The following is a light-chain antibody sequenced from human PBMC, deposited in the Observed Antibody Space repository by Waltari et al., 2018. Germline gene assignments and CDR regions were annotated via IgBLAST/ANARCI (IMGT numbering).Light chain of an antibody. CDR3: QQYGNSPRYS. J-gene: IGKJ2*03. Sequence: EIVLTQSPGTLSLSPGERATLSCRASQSVDNIYLSWYQQKPGQAPRLLIYGTSSMAAGIPHRFSGSGSGANFTLTISRLEPEDFAVYYCQQYGNSPRYSFGQGTKVDI. CDR1: QSVDNIY. CDR2: GTS. V-gene: IGKV3-20*01.